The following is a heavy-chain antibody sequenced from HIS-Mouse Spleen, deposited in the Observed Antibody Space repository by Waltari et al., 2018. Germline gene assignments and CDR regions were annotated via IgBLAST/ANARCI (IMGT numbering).Heavy chain of an antibody. CDR1: GFTFSGYA. CDR3: ARRYSGYDLGY. Sequence: QVQLLESGGGVVPPWRSLRLSCAASGFTFSGYAMHWVRQAPGKGLEWVAVISYDGSNKYYADSVKGRFTISRDNSKNTLYLQMNSLRAEDTAVYYCARRYSGYDLGYWGQGTLVTVSS. V-gene: IGHV3-30*04. CDR2: ISYDGSNK. J-gene: IGHJ4*02. D-gene: IGHD5-12*01.